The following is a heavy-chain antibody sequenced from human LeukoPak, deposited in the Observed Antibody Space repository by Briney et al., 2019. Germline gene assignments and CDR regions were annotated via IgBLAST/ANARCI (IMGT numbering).Heavy chain of an antibody. J-gene: IGHJ5*02. V-gene: IGHV4-4*07. CDR1: GESLRSFY. CDR3: ARGDLYDGGGRNWFDP. Sequence: PSQTLSLTCTVSGESLRSFYWSFIRQPAGKGLECIGRIHTSGTTWYNASLKSRDAMSVDTSKNQFSLRLTSVTAADTAVYYCARGDLYDGGGRNWFDPWGQGTLVTVSS. CDR2: IHTSGTT. D-gene: IGHD3-16*01.